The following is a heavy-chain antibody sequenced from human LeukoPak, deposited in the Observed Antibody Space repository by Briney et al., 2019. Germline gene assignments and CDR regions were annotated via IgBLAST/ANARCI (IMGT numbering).Heavy chain of an antibody. D-gene: IGHD5-24*01. CDR1: GFTFSSYA. CDR3: ASDEGDGYNLGYFDY. Sequence: GGSLRLSCAASGFTFSSYAMHWVRQAPGKGLEWVAVISYDGSNKYYADSVKGRFTISRDNSKNTLYPQMNSLRAEDTAVYYCASDEGDGYNLGYFDYWGQGTLVTVSS. V-gene: IGHV3-30*01. CDR2: ISYDGSNK. J-gene: IGHJ4*02.